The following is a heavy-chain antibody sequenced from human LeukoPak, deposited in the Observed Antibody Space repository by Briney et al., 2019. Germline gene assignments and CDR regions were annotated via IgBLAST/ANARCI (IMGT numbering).Heavy chain of an antibody. Sequence: SETLSLTCAVYGGSFSGYYWSWIRPPPGKGLEWIGEINHSGSTNYNLSLKSRVTISVDTSKNQFSLKLSSVTAADTAVYYCAARYGGVDYWGQGTLVTVSS. D-gene: IGHD4-17*01. J-gene: IGHJ4*02. V-gene: IGHV4-34*01. CDR3: AARYGGVDY. CDR1: GGSFSGYY. CDR2: INHSGST.